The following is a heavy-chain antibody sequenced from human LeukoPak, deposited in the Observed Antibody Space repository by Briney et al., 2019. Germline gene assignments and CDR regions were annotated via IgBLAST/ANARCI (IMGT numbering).Heavy chain of an antibody. CDR1: GGSISSGGYY. Sequence: SETLSLTCTVSGGSISSGGYYWSWIRQHPGKGLEWIGYIYYSGSTYYNPSLKSRVTISVDTSKNQFSLKLSSVTAADTAVYYCARDLRGMEVAHAFDIWGQGTMVTVSS. J-gene: IGHJ3*02. D-gene: IGHD5-24*01. CDR2: IYYSGST. V-gene: IGHV4-31*03. CDR3: ARDLRGMEVAHAFDI.